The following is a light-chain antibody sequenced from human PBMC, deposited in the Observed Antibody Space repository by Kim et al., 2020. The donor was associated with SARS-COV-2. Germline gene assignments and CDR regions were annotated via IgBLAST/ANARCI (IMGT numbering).Light chain of an antibody. J-gene: IGLJ2*01. Sequence: GKVVTISCPGDIFKIGSHPVTWYQTFPKPTPNLLIHTDDQRPSGVPDRFSGSKSGTSASLAISGLQSADEADYYCAAWDDSLNGLVFGGGTKVTVL. CDR3: AAWDDSLNGLV. CDR2: TDD. CDR1: IFKIGSHP. V-gene: IGLV1-44*01.